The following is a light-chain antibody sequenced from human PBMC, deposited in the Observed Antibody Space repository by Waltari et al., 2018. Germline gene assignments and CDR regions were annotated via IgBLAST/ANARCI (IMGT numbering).Light chain of an antibody. CDR1: SSDVGGSNY. V-gene: IGLV2-11*01. CDR2: DVS. CDR3: CSYAGSYTLV. J-gene: IGLJ2*01. Sequence: QSALTQPRSVSGSHGQSVTISCTGTSSDVGGSNYVSWYQQHPGKAPNLMVYDVSKRPSGVPDRFSGSKSGNTASLTISGLQAEDEADYFCCSYAGSYTLVFGGGTKLTVL.